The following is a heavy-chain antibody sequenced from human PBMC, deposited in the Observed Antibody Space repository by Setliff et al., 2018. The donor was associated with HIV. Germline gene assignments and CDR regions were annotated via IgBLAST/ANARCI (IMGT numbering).Heavy chain of an antibody. CDR3: ATMGRRGWFIDY. CDR2: IYHTANT. Sequence: SETLSLTCSVFGGSISTYSYYWGWVRQPPGMGLEWIGSIYHTANTHYSPSLETRVAIFIDTSKNQFSLRLSSVTAADSAMYYCATMGRRGWFIDYWGQGTLVTVSS. D-gene: IGHD6-19*01. J-gene: IGHJ4*02. V-gene: IGHV4-39*01. CDR1: GGSISTYSYY.